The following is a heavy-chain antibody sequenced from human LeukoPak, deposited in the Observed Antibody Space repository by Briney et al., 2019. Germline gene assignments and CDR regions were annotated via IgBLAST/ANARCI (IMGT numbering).Heavy chain of an antibody. CDR1: GYSISSGYY. D-gene: IGHD4-17*01. J-gene: IGHJ3*02. V-gene: IGHV4-38-2*02. CDR2: IYPSGST. CDR3: ARRHPTTRGFDI. Sequence: PSETLSLTCTVSGYSISSGYYWGWIRQPPGKGLEWIGSIYPSGSTYYYPSLKSRVTISLDTSKNQFSLKLSSVTAADTALYHYARRHPTTRGFDIWGQGTMVTVSS.